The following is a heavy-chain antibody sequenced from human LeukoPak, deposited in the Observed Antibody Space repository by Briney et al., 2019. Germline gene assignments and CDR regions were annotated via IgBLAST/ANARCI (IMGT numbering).Heavy chain of an antibody. V-gene: IGHV3-21*01. Sequence: GGSLRLSCAASGFTFSSYSMNWVRQAPGKGLEWVSSISNSSSYKYYADSVKGRFTLSRDNAENSLYLQMNSLSAEDTAVYYCARDRSRYDILTGYRGDYWGQGTLVTVSS. CDR3: ARDRSRYDILTGYRGDY. CDR2: ISNSSSYK. J-gene: IGHJ4*02. D-gene: IGHD3-9*01. CDR1: GFTFSSYS.